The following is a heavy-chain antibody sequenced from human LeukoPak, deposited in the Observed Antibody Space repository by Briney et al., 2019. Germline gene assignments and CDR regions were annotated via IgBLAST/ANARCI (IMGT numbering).Heavy chain of an antibody. D-gene: IGHD1-1*01. CDR3: ARRLFQLSRYAFDI. Sequence: SETLSLTCAVYGGSFSDYYWSWIRQPPGKGLEWIGEINHSGRNNYNPSLKSRVTISVDTSKNQFSLKLSSVTAADTAVYYCARRLFQLSRYAFDIWGQGTMVAVSS. J-gene: IGHJ3*02. CDR2: INHSGRN. V-gene: IGHV4-34*01. CDR1: GGSFSDYY.